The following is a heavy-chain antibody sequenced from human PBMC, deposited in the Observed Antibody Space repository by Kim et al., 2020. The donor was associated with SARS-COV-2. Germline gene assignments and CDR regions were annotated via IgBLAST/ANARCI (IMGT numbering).Heavy chain of an antibody. CDR2: INPNSGGT. J-gene: IGHJ3*02. CDR3: ARSDIVGNAFDI. V-gene: IGHV1-2*02. D-gene: IGHD2-15*01. CDR1: GYTFTGYY. Sequence: ASVKVSCKASGYTFTGYYMHWVRQAPGQGLEWMGWINPNSGGTNYAQKFQGRVTMTRDTSISTAYMELSRLRSDDTAVYYCARSDIVGNAFDIWGQGTMVTVSS.